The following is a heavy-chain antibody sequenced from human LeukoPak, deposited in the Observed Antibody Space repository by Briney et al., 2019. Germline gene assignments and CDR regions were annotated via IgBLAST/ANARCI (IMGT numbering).Heavy chain of an antibody. Sequence: PSETLSLTCTVSGGSISGFYWSWIRQPAGKGLEWIGGIYSSGNTHYNPSLRSRVTMSVDTSKSQFSLSLNYVTAADTALYYCARTSATGATFFDFWGQGILVTVSS. J-gene: IGHJ4*02. D-gene: IGHD1-26*01. CDR3: ARTSATGATFFDF. CDR1: GGSISGFY. CDR2: IYSSGNT. V-gene: IGHV4-4*07.